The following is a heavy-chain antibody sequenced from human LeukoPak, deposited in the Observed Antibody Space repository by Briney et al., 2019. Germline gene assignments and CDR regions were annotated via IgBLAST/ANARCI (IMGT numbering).Heavy chain of an antibody. J-gene: IGHJ6*02. D-gene: IGHD2-2*01. Sequence: QAGGSLRLSCAASGFTFDDYAMHWVRQAPGKGLEWVSGISWNSGSIGYADSVKGRFTISRDNAKNSLYLQMNSLRADDTALYYCVREYCSSTSCYPYYYYYGMDVWGQGTTVTVSS. CDR1: GFTFDDYA. CDR3: VREYCSSTSCYPYYYYYGMDV. V-gene: IGHV3-9*01. CDR2: ISWNSGSI.